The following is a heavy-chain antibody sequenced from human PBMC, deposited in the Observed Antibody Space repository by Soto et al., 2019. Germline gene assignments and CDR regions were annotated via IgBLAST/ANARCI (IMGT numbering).Heavy chain of an antibody. Sequence: QVQLVQSGAEVKKPGASVKVSCKASGYTFTSYRISWVRQAPGQGLEWMGWISAYNGHTNYAQKLQGRVTMTTDTSTSKDYMELRSRRSDDTAVYYCARVDLEGRCFARFDYWGQGTLVTVSS. CDR1: GYTFTSYR. CDR2: ISAYNGHT. V-gene: IGHV1-18*01. D-gene: IGHD3-9*01. J-gene: IGHJ4*02. CDR3: ARVDLEGRCFARFDY.